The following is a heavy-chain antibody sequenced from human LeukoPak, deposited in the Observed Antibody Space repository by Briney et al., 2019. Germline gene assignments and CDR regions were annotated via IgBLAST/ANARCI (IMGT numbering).Heavy chain of an antibody. Sequence: GESLKISCKGSGYSFTSYWIGWVRQMPGKGLEWMGIIYPGDSDTRYSPSFQGQVTISADKSISTAYLQWSSLKASDTAMYYCARRGTYYDFWSGYSRGSYYYGMDVWGQGTTVTVSS. CDR1: GYSFTSYW. V-gene: IGHV5-51*01. J-gene: IGHJ6*02. CDR2: IYPGDSDT. CDR3: ARRGTYYDFWSGYSRGSYYYGMDV. D-gene: IGHD3-3*01.